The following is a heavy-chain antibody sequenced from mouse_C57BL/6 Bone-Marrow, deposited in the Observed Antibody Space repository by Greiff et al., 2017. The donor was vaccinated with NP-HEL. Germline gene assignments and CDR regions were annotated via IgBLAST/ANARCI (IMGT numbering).Heavy chain of an antibody. V-gene: IGHV5-6*01. CDR2: ISSGGSYT. Sequence: EVQLVESGGDLVKPGGSLKLSCAASGFTFSSYGMSWVRQTPDKRLEWVATISSGGSYTYYPDSVKGRFTISRDNAKNTLYLQMSSLKSEDTAMYYCSITTVVATDYAMDYWGQGTSVTVSS. J-gene: IGHJ4*01. D-gene: IGHD1-1*01. CDR1: GFTFSSYG. CDR3: SITTVVATDYAMDY.